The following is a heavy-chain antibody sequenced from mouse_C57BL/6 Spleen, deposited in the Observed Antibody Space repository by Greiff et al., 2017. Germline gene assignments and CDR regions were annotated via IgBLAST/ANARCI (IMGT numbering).Heavy chain of an antibody. V-gene: IGHV5-6*01. CDR2: ISSGGSYT. CDR1: GFTFSSYG. J-gene: IGHJ3*01. Sequence: EVMLVESGGDLVKPGGSLKLSCAASGFTFSSYGMSWVRQTPDKRLEWVATISSGGSYTYYPDSVKGRFTISRDNAKNTLYLQMNSLKSEDTAMYYWARHRGDGGFAYWGQGTLVTVSA. CDR3: ARHRGDGGFAY. D-gene: IGHD3-3*01.